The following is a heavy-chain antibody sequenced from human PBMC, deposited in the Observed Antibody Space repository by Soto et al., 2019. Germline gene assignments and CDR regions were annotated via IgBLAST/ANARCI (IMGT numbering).Heavy chain of an antibody. V-gene: IGHV3-33*01. CDR2: IWYDGSNK. CDR1: GFTFSSYG. Sequence: PGGSLRLSCAASGFTFSSYGMHWVRQAPGKGLEWVAVIWYDGSNKYYADSVKGRFTISRDNSKNTLYLQMNSLRAEDTAVYYCARDPITQRFLRGYSGYETLIHNYYYYYGMDVWGQGTTVTVSS. D-gene: IGHD5-12*01. J-gene: IGHJ6*02. CDR3: ARDPITQRFLRGYSGYETLIHNYYYYYGMDV.